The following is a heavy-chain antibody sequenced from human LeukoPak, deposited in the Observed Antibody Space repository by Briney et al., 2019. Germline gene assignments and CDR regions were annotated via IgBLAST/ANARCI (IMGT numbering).Heavy chain of an antibody. Sequence: SETLSLTCTVSGGSISSSYWSWIRQSPGKGLEWIGYIYYSGSTNYNPSLKSRVTISIDTSKNQFSLKLSSVTAADTAIYYCATIYCTNDVCSPVVDYWGQGTLVTVSS. CDR1: GGSISSSY. D-gene: IGHD2-8*01. CDR2: IYYSGST. V-gene: IGHV4-59*01. CDR3: ATIYCTNDVCSPVVDY. J-gene: IGHJ4*02.